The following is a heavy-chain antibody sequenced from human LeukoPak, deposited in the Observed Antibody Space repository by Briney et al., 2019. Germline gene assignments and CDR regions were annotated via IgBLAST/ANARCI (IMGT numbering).Heavy chain of an antibody. V-gene: IGHV3-9*03. Sequence: GGSLRLSCAASGFTFDDYGMHWVRQAPGKGLEWVSGISWNSGSIGYADSVKGRFTISRDNAKSTLYLQMNSLRADDMALYYCKKASGYSSGAVDYWGQGTLVTVSS. D-gene: IGHD5-18*01. CDR3: KKASGYSSGAVDY. CDR2: ISWNSGSI. CDR1: GFTFDDYG. J-gene: IGHJ4*02.